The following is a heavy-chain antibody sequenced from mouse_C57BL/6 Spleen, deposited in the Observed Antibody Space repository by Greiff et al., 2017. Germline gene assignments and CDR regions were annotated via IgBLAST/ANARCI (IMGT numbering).Heavy chain of an antibody. CDR1: GYTFTSYW. V-gene: IGHV1-72*01. CDR2: IDPNSGGT. D-gene: IGHD2-4*01. Sequence: QVQLQQPGAELVKPGASVKLSCKASGYTFTSYWMHWVKQRPGRGLEWIGRIDPNSGGTKYNEKFKSKATLTVDKPSSTAYMQLSRLTSEDSAVYCFARSDYDYAWFAYWGQGTLVTVSA. CDR3: ARSDYDYAWFAY. J-gene: IGHJ3*01.